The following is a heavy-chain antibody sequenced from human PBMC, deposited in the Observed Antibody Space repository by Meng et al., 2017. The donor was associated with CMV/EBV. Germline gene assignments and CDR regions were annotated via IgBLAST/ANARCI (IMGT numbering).Heavy chain of an antibody. D-gene: IGHD2-2*01. J-gene: IGHJ5*02. CDR3: VKTGYCTRTSCSGNWFDT. Sequence: SETLSLTCSVSGYSLNSGYYWGWIRQPPGKGLEWIGNIYRGGTTYYDPSLESRVTMSVDTSRNQFSLKLRSVTAAGTAVYYCVKTGYCTRTSCSGNWFDTWGQGTLVTVSS. V-gene: IGHV4-38-2*02. CDR2: IYRGGTT. CDR1: GYSLNSGYY.